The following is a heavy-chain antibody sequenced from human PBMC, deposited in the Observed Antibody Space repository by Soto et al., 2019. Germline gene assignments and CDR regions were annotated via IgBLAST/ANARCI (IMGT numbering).Heavy chain of an antibody. CDR2: IGESGTPT. V-gene: IGHV3-23*01. CDR3: ARYIPGVRYYGMDV. CDR1: GFTFSSYA. D-gene: IGHD2-2*01. Sequence: EVQLLESGGGLVQPGGSLRLSCAASGFTFSSYAMKWVRQAPGKGLEWVSLIGESGTPTYYADSVKGRFTISRDNSGNTXFLXXYSLRAEDTAVYYCARYIPGVRYYGMDVWGQGTTVTVSS. J-gene: IGHJ6*02.